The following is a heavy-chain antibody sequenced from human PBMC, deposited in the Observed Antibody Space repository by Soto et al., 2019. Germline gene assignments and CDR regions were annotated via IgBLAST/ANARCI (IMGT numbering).Heavy chain of an antibody. J-gene: IGHJ4*02. CDR2: IYHSGST. Sequence: QVQLQESGPRLVEASQTLSLTCTVSNASXTSXXXXXXXXXXXXXXRLEWIGYIYHSGSTFYSPSLRSRLTMSVDTSKNXFSLTLRSVTAADXAXYHCARMSGTYYVPDYWGQGTLVTVSS. D-gene: IGHD1-26*01. V-gene: IGHV4-31*03. CDR1: NASXTSXXXX. CDR3: ARMSGTYYVPDY.